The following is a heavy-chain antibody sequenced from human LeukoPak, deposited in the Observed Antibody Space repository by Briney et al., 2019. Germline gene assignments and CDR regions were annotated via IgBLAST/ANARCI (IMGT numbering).Heavy chain of an antibody. CDR2: ISSSSSYI. CDR1: GFTFSSYS. D-gene: IGHD6-19*01. J-gene: IGHJ4*02. V-gene: IGHV3-21*01. CDR3: ARDGGSSGWYHFDY. Sequence: PGGSLRLSCAASGFTFSSYSMNWVRQAPGKGLEWVSSISSSSSYIYYADSVKGRFTISRDNAKNSLYLQVNSLRAEDTAVYYCARDGGSSGWYHFDYWGQGTLVTVSS.